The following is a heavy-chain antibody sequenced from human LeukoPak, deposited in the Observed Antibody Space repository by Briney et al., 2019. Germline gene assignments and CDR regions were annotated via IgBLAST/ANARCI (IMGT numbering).Heavy chain of an antibody. CDR3: ARGCCSSSSVWFDP. CDR2: INHSGST. D-gene: IGHD6-6*01. J-gene: IGHJ5*02. CDR1: GGSFSGYY. Sequence: SETLSLTCAVYGGSFSGYYWSWIRQPPGKGLEWIGEINHSGSTNYNPSLKSRVTIPVDTSKNQFSLKLSSVTAADTAVYYCARGCCSSSSVWFDPWGQGTLVTVSS. V-gene: IGHV4-34*01.